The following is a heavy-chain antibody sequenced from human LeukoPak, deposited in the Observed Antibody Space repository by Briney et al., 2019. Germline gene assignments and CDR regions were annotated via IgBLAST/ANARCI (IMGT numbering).Heavy chain of an antibody. CDR1: GFTVSSNY. V-gene: IGHV3-53*01. D-gene: IGHD3-10*01. CDR2: IYSGGST. CDR3: ARSVRREYYFDY. J-gene: IGHJ4*02. Sequence: GGSLRLSCAASGFTVSSNYMSWVRQAPGKGLEWVSVIYSGGSTYYADFMKGRFTISRDNSKNTLYLQMNSLRAEDTAVYYCARSVRREYYFDYWGQGTLVTVSS.